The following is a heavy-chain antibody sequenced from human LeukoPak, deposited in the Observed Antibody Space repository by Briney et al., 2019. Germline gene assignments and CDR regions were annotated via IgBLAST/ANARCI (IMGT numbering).Heavy chain of an antibody. CDR2: IISRSDYI. D-gene: IGHD3-3*01. Sequence: SGGSLRLSCTASGFTFSRYAMHWVRQAPGKGLEWVSSIISRSDYIYDADSVKGRFTISRDNAKNSLYLQMNSLRAEDTAVYYCAREGSGLGYFDYWGQGTLVTVSS. J-gene: IGHJ4*02. CDR3: AREGSGLGYFDY. CDR1: GFTFSRYA. V-gene: IGHV3-21*01.